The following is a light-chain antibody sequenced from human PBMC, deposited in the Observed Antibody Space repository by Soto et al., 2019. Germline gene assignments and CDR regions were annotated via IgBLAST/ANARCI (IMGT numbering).Light chain of an antibody. CDR3: QSYDSSLSRV. CDR1: SSNIGAGYD. CDR2: GNS. Sequence: QSVLTQTPSVSGAPGQRVTISCTGSSSNIGAGYDVHWYQQLPGTAPKLLIYGNSNRPSGVPDRFSGSKSGTSASLAITGLQAEDEADYYCQSYDSSLSRVFGTGTKVTV. J-gene: IGLJ1*01. V-gene: IGLV1-40*01.